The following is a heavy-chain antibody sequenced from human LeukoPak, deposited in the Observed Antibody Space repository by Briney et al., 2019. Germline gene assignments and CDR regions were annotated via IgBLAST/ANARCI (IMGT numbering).Heavy chain of an antibody. CDR1: GGSISSYY. CDR3: ARDSGYSSGWFLDY. D-gene: IGHD6-19*01. Sequence: SKTLSLTCTVSGGSISSYYWSWIRQPAGKGLEWIGRIYTSGSTNYNPSLKSRVTMSVDTSKNQFSLKLSSVAAADTAVYYCARDSGYSSGWFLDYWGQGTLVTVSS. V-gene: IGHV4-4*07. J-gene: IGHJ4*02. CDR2: IYTSGST.